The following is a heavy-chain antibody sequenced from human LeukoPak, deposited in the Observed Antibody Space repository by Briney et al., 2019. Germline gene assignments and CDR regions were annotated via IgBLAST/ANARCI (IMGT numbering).Heavy chain of an antibody. CDR2: IYYSGST. V-gene: IGHV4-39*06. D-gene: IGHD6-13*01. CDR1: GGSISSSSYY. CDR3: ARDLVAAAGNFDY. J-gene: IGHJ4*02. Sequence: SETLSLTCTVSGGSISSSSYYWGWIRQPPGKGLEWIGSIYYSGSTYYNPSLKSRVTISVDTSKNQFPLKLSSVTAADTAVYHCARDLVAAAGNFDYWGQGTLVTVSS.